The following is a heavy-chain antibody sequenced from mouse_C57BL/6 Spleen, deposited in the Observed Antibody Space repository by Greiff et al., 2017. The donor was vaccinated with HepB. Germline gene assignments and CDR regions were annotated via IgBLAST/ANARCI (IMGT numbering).Heavy chain of an antibody. J-gene: IGHJ4*01. V-gene: IGHV1-85*01. CDR1: GYTFTSYD. Sequence: VQLQQSGPELVKPGASVKLSCKASGYTFTSYDINWVKQRPGQGLEWIGWIYPRDGSTKYNEKFKGKATLTVDTSSSTAYMELHSLTSEDSAVYFCARHQLGREDYYAMDYWGQGTSVTVSS. CDR3: ARHQLGREDYYAMDY. D-gene: IGHD4-1*02. CDR2: IYPRDGST.